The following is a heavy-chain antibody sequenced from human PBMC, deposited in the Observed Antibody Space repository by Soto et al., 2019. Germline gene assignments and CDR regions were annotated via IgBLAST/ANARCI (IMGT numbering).Heavy chain of an antibody. CDR1: GGTFSSYT. CDR3: ARDRGDGCDAFDI. D-gene: IGHD6-19*01. J-gene: IGHJ3*02. CDR2: IIPILGIA. V-gene: IGHV1-69*08. Sequence: QVQLVQSGAEVKKPGSSVKVSCKASGGTFSSYTISWVRQAPGQGLEWMGRIIPILGIANYAQKFQGRVTITADKSTSTAYMELSSLISEDTAVYYCARDRGDGCDAFDIWGQGTMVTVSS.